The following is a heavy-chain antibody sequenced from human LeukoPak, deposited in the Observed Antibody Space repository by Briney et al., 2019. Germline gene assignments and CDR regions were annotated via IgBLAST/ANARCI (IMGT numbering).Heavy chain of an antibody. V-gene: IGHV1-18*01. D-gene: IGHD6-13*01. J-gene: IGHJ4*02. Sequence: ASVKVSYKASGYTFTSYGISWVRQAPGQGREWMGWISAYNGNTNYAQKLQGRVTMTTDTSTSTAYMELRSLRSDDTAVYYCAREGLYSSSWYWADYWGQGTLVTVSS. CDR1: GYTFTSYG. CDR2: ISAYNGNT. CDR3: AREGLYSSSWYWADY.